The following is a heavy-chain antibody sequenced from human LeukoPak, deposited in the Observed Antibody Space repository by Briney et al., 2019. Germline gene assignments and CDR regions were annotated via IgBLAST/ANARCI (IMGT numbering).Heavy chain of an antibody. CDR3: ARVYRSSSGYCFDY. D-gene: IGHD6-6*01. J-gene: IGHJ4*02. CDR2: IKQDGTEK. CDR1: GFTLTTYL. V-gene: IGHV3-7*01. Sequence: PGGSLRLSCAASGFTLTTYLMSWVRQAPAKGLEWVANIKQDGTEKYYVHSVKGRFTMSRDNAENSLYLQMNSLRAEDTAVYYCARVYRSSSGYCFDYWGQGTLVTVSS.